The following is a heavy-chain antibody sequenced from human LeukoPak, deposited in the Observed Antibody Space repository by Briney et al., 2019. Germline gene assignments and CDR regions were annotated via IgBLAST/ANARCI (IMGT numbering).Heavy chain of an antibody. Sequence: GGSLRLSCAASGFTFSSCSMNWIRQAPGKGLEWVSSISSSSSYIYYADSVKGRFTISRDNAKNSLYLQMNSLRAEDTAVYYCARVKRVATIPTYDYWGQGTLVTVSS. D-gene: IGHD5-12*01. CDR1: GFTFSSCS. V-gene: IGHV3-21*01. J-gene: IGHJ4*02. CDR3: ARVKRVATIPTYDY. CDR2: ISSSSSYI.